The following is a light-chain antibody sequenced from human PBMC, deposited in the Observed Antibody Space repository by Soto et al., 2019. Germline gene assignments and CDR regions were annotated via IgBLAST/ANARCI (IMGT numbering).Light chain of an antibody. CDR3: SSYAGSNNLV. Sequence: QSALTQPPSASGSPGQSVTISCTGTSSDVGGYNYVSWYQQHPGKAPKLMIYEVSKRPSGVPDRFSGSKSGNTASLTVSGLKAEDGADYYCSSYAGSNNLVFGGGPKLTVL. V-gene: IGLV2-8*01. J-gene: IGLJ2*01. CDR2: EVS. CDR1: SSDVGGYNY.